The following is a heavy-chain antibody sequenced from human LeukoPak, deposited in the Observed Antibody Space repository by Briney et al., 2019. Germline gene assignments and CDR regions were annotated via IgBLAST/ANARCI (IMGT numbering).Heavy chain of an antibody. J-gene: IGHJ4*02. CDR3: ARPRVRGVNRGLGY. Sequence: ASVKVSCKASGYTFTSYGISWVRQAPGQGLEWMGWINPNSGGTNYAQKFQGRVTMTRDTSISTAYMELSRLRSDDTAAYYCARPRVRGVNRGLGYWGQGTLVTVSS. CDR2: INPNSGGT. V-gene: IGHV1-2*02. CDR1: GYTFTSYG. D-gene: IGHD3-10*01.